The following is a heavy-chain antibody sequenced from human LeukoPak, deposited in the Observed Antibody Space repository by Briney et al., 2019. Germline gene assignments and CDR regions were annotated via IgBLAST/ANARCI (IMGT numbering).Heavy chain of an antibody. CDR3: ASSPERQWLTSYPY. Sequence: ASVKVSCKASGGTFSSYAISWVRQAPGQGLEWMGGIIPIFGTANYAQRFQGRVTITADESTSTAYMELSSLRSEDTAVYCCASSPERQWLTSYPYWGQGTLVTVSS. V-gene: IGHV1-69*13. CDR1: GGTFSSYA. CDR2: IIPIFGTA. D-gene: IGHD6-19*01. J-gene: IGHJ4*02.